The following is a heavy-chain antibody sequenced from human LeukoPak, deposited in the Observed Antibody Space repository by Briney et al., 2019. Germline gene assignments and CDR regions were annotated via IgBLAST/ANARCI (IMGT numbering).Heavy chain of an antibody. CDR2: INPSGGST. J-gene: IGHJ5*02. Sequence: GASVKVSCKASGYTFTSYYMHWVRQAPGQGLEWMGIINPSGGSTSYAQKFQGRVTMTRDTSIGTAYMELSRLRSDDTAVYYCAGSIAVADEYNWFDPWGQGTLVTVSS. V-gene: IGHV1-46*01. D-gene: IGHD6-19*01. CDR3: AGSIAVADEYNWFDP. CDR1: GYTFTSYY.